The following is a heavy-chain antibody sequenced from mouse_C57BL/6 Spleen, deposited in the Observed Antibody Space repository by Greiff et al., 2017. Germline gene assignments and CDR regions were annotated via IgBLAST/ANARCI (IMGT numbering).Heavy chain of an antibody. Sequence: QVQLQQPGAELVRPGSSVKLSCKASGYTFTSYWMHWVKQRPIQGLEWIGNIDPSDSETHYNQKFKDKATLTVDKSSSTAYMQLSSLTSEDSAVXYCAREDYYGSGMGMDDWGQGTSVTVSS. CDR1: GYTFTSYW. CDR2: IDPSDSET. J-gene: IGHJ4*01. V-gene: IGHV1-52*01. D-gene: IGHD1-1*01. CDR3: AREDYYGSGMGMDD.